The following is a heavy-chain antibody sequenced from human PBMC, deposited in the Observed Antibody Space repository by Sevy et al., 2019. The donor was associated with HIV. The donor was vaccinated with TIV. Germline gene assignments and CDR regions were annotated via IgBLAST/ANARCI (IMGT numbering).Heavy chain of an antibody. CDR1: GFTFGDYA. CDR3: TRERVQYYYDSSGYPGAFDI. D-gene: IGHD3-22*01. Sequence: GGSLRLSCTASGFTFGDYAMSWFRQAPGKGLEWVGFIRSKAYGGTTEYAASVKGRFTISRDDSKSIAYLKMNSLKTEDIAVYYCTRERVQYYYDSSGYPGAFDIWGQGTMVTVSS. V-gene: IGHV3-49*03. J-gene: IGHJ3*02. CDR2: IRSKAYGGTT.